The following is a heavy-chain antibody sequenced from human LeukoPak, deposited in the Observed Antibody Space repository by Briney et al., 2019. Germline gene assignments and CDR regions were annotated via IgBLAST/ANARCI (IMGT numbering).Heavy chain of an antibody. J-gene: IGHJ4*02. CDR3: ARFLFGTKFYFDF. V-gene: IGHV1-2*02. D-gene: IGHD1-7*01. CDR2: INPNNGDT. CDR1: GYTFSAYY. Sequence: ASVRVSCKASGYTFSAYYIHWVRQAPGHGLEWMGWINPNNGDTVYAQRFQGRVTMTRDTSISTAYMELTGLSFDDTAVYYCARFLFGTKFYFDFWGQGTLVTVS.